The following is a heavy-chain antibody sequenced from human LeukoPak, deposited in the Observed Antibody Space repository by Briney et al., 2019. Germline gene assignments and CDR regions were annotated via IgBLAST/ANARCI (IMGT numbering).Heavy chain of an antibody. CDR2: IIPIFGIS. CDR3: ARDEYCGGDFYFWFDP. V-gene: IGHV1-69*04. D-gene: IGHD2-21*02. J-gene: IGHJ5*02. Sequence: GASVNVSCKASGGTFSSYAISWVRQAPGQGLEWVGRIIPIFGISNYAQKFQGRVTITADKSTSTAYMEVSSLRSEDTAVYYCARDEYCGGDFYFWFDPWGQGTLVTVSS. CDR1: GGTFSSYA.